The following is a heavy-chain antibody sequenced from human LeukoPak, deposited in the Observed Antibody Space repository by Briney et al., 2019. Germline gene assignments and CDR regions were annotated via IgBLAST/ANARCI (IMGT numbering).Heavy chain of an antibody. CDR1: GGTFSIYA. D-gene: IGHD2-2*01. J-gene: IGHJ6*02. CDR2: IIPILGIA. CDR3: ARDDCSSTSCYFPSYYYYGMDV. V-gene: IGHV1-69*04. Sequence: ASVTVSFTASGGTFSIYAISWVRQAPGQGLEWVGRIIPILGIANYAQKFQGRVTITADKSTSTAYMELSSLRSEDTAVYYCARDDCSSTSCYFPSYYYYGMDVWGQGTTVTVSS.